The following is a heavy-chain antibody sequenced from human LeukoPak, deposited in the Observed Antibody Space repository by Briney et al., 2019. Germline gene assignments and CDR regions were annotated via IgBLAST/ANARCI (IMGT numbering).Heavy chain of an antibody. J-gene: IGHJ4*02. CDR3: ARHAPCGGDCYSYFDY. D-gene: IGHD2-21*02. V-gene: IGHV5-10-1*01. CDR1: GYSFISYW. Sequence: GESLRISCKGSGYSFISYWISWVRQMPGKGLEWMGKIDPSDSYTSYNPSFQGHVTISADKSISTAYLRWSSLKASDTAMYYCARHAPCGGDCYSYFDYWGQGTLVTVSS. CDR2: IDPSDSYT.